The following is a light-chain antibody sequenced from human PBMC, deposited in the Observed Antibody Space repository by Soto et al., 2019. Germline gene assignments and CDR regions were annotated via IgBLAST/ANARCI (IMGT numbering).Light chain of an antibody. CDR1: QSVLYTLNKRNY. J-gene: IGKJ5*01. CDR2: WAY. V-gene: IGKV4-1*01. Sequence: DIVMTQSPDSLAMSLGERATINCKSSQSVLYTLNKRNYLSWYQQKPGQPPKLLIYWAYTRDSGVPDRFSGSGSGTEFTLTISRLQAEDAEVYYCQQDSPTPTITFGQGTRLEIK. CDR3: QQDSPTPTIT.